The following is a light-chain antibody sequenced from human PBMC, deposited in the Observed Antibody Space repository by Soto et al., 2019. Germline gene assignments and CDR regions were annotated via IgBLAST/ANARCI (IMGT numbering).Light chain of an antibody. CDR3: SPTTSSSTV. CDR2: DVS. CDR1: SSDVGGYNY. Sequence: QSALTQPASVSGSPGQSITISCTGTSSDVGGYNYVSWYQQHPGKAPKLMIYDVSNRPSGVSNRFSGSKSGNTASLTISGRQAEEGADYSCSPTTSSSTVFGGGTKLTAL. J-gene: IGLJ2*01. V-gene: IGLV2-14*01.